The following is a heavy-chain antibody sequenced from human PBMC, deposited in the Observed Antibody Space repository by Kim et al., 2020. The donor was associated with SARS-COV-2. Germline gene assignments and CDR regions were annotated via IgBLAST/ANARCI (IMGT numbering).Heavy chain of an antibody. Sequence: GGSLRLSCTASGFTFGDYAMSWFRQAPGKGLEWVGFIRSKAYGGTTEYAASVKGRFTISRDDSKSIAYLQMNSLKTEDTAMYYCTGSSLRWKKNDAFDIWGQGTMVTVSS. J-gene: IGHJ3*02. CDR1: GFTFGDYA. V-gene: IGHV3-49*03. CDR2: IRSKAYGGTT. CDR3: TGSSLRWKKNDAFDI. D-gene: IGHD2-21*01.